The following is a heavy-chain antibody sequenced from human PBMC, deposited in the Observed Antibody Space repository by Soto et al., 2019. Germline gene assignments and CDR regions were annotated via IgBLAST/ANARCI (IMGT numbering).Heavy chain of an antibody. CDR1: GFTFSSYG. CDR3: ARDFDVDTAMVPYYYYGMDV. J-gene: IGHJ6*02. CDR2: IWYDGSNK. D-gene: IGHD5-18*01. V-gene: IGHV3-33*01. Sequence: GGSLRLSCAASGFTFSSYGMHWVRQAPGKGLEWVAVIWYDGSNKYYADSVKGRFTISRDNSKNTLYLQMNSLRAEDTAVYYCARDFDVDTAMVPYYYYGMDVWGQGTTVTVS.